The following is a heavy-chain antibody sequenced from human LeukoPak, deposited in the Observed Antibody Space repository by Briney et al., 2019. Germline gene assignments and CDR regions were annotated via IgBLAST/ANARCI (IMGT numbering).Heavy chain of an antibody. CDR1: GGSISSYY. V-gene: IGHV4-59*01. Sequence: SETLSLTCSVSGGSISSYYWSWIRQPPGKGLEWIGYIYFSGTTNINPSLKSRVTISVDMSKNQFSLKLSSVTAADTAVYYCAREDPQTTVPEGLDVWGQGTTVTVSS. CDR3: AREDPQTTVPEGLDV. CDR2: IYFSGTT. J-gene: IGHJ6*02. D-gene: IGHD4-17*01.